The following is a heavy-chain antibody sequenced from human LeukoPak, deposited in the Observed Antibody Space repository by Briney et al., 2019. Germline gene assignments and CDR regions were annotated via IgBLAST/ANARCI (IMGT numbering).Heavy chain of an antibody. D-gene: IGHD5-24*01. V-gene: IGHV7-4-1*02. J-gene: IGHJ4*02. CDR3: ARDTPGGYRTQFDY. Sequence: ASVKVSCKASGYTFTNYAMNWVRQAPGQGLEWMGWINTNTGNPTYAQGFTGRFVFSLDTSVSTAYLQISSLKSEDTAAYYCARDTPGGYRTQFDYWGQGTLVTVSS. CDR2: INTNTGNP. CDR1: GYTFTNYA.